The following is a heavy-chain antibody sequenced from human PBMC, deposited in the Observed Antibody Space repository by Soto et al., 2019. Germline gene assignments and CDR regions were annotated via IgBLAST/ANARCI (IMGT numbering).Heavy chain of an antibody. V-gene: IGHV1-8*01. CDR3: ARAGRGLGLGSSGGGANWFDP. J-gene: IGHJ5*02. Sequence: GASVKVSCKASGYTFTSYDINWVRQATGQGLEWMGWMNPNSGNTGYAQKFQGRVTMTRNTSISTAYMELSSLRSEDTAVYYCARAGRGLGLGSSGGGANWFDPWGKGTLVTVSS. CDR1: GYTFTSYD. D-gene: IGHD6-19*01. CDR2: MNPNSGNT.